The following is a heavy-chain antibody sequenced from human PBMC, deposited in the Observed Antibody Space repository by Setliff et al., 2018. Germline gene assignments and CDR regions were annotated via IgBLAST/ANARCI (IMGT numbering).Heavy chain of an antibody. CDR1: GYSISSGYY. J-gene: IGHJ6*02. CDR3: AREWGSSSWSSPRYYYYGMDV. CDR2: IYHSGST. V-gene: IGHV4-38-2*02. D-gene: IGHD6-13*01. Sequence: SETLSLTCAVSGYSISSGYYWGWIRQPPGKGLEWIGSIYHSGSTYYNPSLKSRVTISVDTSKNQFSLKLSSVTAAATAVYYCAREWGSSSWSSPRYYYYGMDVWGQGTTVTVSS.